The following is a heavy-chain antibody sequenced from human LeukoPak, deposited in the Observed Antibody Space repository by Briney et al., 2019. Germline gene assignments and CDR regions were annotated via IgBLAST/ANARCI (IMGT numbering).Heavy chain of an antibody. Sequence: GGSLRLSCAASGFTFSSYEMNWVRQAPGKGLEWVSYISSSGSTIYYADSVKGRFTISRDNAKNTLYLQMNSLRAEDTALYYCARDTVRRGFDYWGQGTLVTVSS. CDR2: ISSSGSTI. J-gene: IGHJ4*02. V-gene: IGHV3-48*03. D-gene: IGHD4-17*01. CDR1: GFTFSSYE. CDR3: ARDTVRRGFDY.